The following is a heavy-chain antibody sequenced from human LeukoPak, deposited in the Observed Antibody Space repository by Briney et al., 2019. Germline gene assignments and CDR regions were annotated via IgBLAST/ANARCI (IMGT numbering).Heavy chain of an antibody. CDR3: ARGARIWLQFTTSAGFDY. CDR1: GYTFTSYY. V-gene: IGHV1-46*01. Sequence: ASVKVSCKASGYTFTSYYMNWVRQAPEQGLEWMGMINPSGGKRNYAQKFQGRVTMTTDTSTSTVYMELSSLRSEDTAVYYCARGARIWLQFTTSAGFDYWGQGTLLTVSS. D-gene: IGHD5-24*01. J-gene: IGHJ4*02. CDR2: INPSGGKR.